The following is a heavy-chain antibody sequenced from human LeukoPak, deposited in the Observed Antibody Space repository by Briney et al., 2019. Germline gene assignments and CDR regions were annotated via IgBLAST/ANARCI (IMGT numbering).Heavy chain of an antibody. CDR1: GGSISSGSYY. CDR3: AREETSGWTFDY. Sequence: PSETLSPTCTVSGGSISSGSYYWSWIRQPAGQGLEWIGRIYTSGNTNYNSSLKSRVTISVDRSKNQFSLKLNSVTAADTAVYYCAREETSGWTFDYWGQGTLVTVSS. D-gene: IGHD6-19*01. V-gene: IGHV4-61*02. CDR2: IYTSGNT. J-gene: IGHJ4*02.